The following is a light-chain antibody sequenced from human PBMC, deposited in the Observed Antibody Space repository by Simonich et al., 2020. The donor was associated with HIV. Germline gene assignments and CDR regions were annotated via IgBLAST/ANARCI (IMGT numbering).Light chain of an antibody. CDR3: QQYSNYSRT. J-gene: IGKJ1*01. V-gene: IGKV1-9*01. CDR1: HDIIIY. Sequence: IKLTQSPSFLSASVGDRVTITCRASHDIIIYLAWYQQKPGKAPKLLIYAASTVQRGVPSRFSGSGSGTEFTLTIISLQPDDFATYFCQQYSNYSRTFGQGTKVDIK. CDR2: AAS.